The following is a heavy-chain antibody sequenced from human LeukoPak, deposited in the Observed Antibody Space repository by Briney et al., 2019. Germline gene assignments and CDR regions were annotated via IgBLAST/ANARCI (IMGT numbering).Heavy chain of an antibody. V-gene: IGHV3-7*05. CDR2: INLDGGEK. CDR1: GLSFSGQS. CDR3: ARDTGGTGWVY. J-gene: IGHJ4*02. D-gene: IGHD6-19*01. Sequence: PGGSLRLSCAASGLSFSGQSMSWVRQAPGKGLEWVANINLDGGEKHYADSVKGRFTISRDNAKNSLYLQMSSLRAEDTAVYYCARDTGGTGWVYWGQGTLVTVSS.